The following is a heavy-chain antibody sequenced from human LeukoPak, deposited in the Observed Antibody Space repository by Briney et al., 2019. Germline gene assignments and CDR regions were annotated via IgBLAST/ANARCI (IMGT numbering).Heavy chain of an antibody. CDR1: GGTFTNYA. CDR3: AEDSSMVTTRAPYYYYYLDV. Sequence: ASVKVSCKASGGTFTNYAISWVRQAPGQGLEWMGGIIPLLGTPDYAQKFQGRVTITADDSTSTAYIELTSLRSEDTAVYYCAEDSSMVTTRAPYYYYYLDVWGQGTTVTVSS. D-gene: IGHD4-17*01. CDR2: IIPLLGTP. J-gene: IGHJ6*02. V-gene: IGHV1-69*13.